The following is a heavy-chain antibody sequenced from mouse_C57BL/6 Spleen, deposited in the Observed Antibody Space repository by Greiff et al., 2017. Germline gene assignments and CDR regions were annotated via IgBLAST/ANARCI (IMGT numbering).Heavy chain of an antibody. V-gene: IGHV1-18*01. CDR2: INPNNGGT. D-gene: IGHD1-1*01. CDR1: GYTFTDYN. Sequence: EVQLQQSGPELVKPGASVKIPCKASGYTFTDYNMDWVKQSHGKSLEWIGDINPNNGGTIYNQKFKGKATLTVDKSSSTAYMGLRSLTSEDTAVYYCARAPYYDGSHYYAMDYWGQGTSGTVSS. CDR3: ARAPYYDGSHYYAMDY. J-gene: IGHJ4*01.